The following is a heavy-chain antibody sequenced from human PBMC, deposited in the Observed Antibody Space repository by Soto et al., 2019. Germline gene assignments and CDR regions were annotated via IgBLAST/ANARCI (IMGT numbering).Heavy chain of an antibody. CDR3: ARVGAAAHSGGNYGMDV. CDR2: ISSSGSTI. V-gene: IGHV3-48*03. CDR1: GFTFSSYE. Sequence: EVQLVESGGGLVQPGGSLRLSCAASGFTFSSYEMNWVRQAPGKGLEWVSYISSSGSTIYYADSVKGRFTISRDNAKNSLYLQMNSLRDEDTAVYYCARVGAAAHSGGNYGMDVWGQGTTVTVSS. D-gene: IGHD6-13*01. J-gene: IGHJ6*02.